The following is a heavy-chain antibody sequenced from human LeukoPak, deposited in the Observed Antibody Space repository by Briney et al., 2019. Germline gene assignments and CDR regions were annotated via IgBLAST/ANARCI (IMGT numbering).Heavy chain of an antibody. Sequence: GASVKVSCKASGYTFTGYYMHWVRQAPGQGLEWMGRINPNSGGTNYAQKFQGRVTMTRDTSISTAYMELSRLRSDDTAVYYCARKRIWYSHGPYDAFDVWGQGTTVTVSS. CDR3: ARKRIWYSHGPYDAFDV. CDR1: GYTFTGYY. J-gene: IGHJ3*01. CDR2: INPNSGGT. V-gene: IGHV1-2*06. D-gene: IGHD5-18*01.